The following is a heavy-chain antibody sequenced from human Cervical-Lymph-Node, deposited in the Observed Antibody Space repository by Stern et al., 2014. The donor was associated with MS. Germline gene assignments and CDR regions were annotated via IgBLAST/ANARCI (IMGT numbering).Heavy chain of an antibody. Sequence: VQLEESGGGVVQPGRSLRLSCAASGFTFSSYGMHWVRQAPGKGLEWVAVISYDGSNQYYADSVQGRFTISRDNSKKSLLLQMHSLRAEDPAVYYCAKAKAPIVVVPAAPGDYWVQGTLVTVSP. CDR1: GFTFSSYG. CDR3: AKAKAPIVVVPAAPGDY. J-gene: IGHJ4*02. D-gene: IGHD2-2*01. V-gene: IGHV3-30*18. CDR2: ISYDGSNQ.